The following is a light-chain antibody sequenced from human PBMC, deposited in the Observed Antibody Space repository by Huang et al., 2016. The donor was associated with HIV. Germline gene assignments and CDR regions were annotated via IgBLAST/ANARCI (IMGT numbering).Light chain of an antibody. V-gene: IGKV1-9*01. J-gene: IGKJ4*01. CDR1: QGIRSY. Sequence: IQLTQSPSSLSASVGDRVTITCRASQGIRSYLAWYKQKPGKAPKLLIYAASTLQSGVPSRFSGSGSGTDFSLTISSRQPEDFATYYCQQLNSYPLTVGGGTKVEIK. CDR2: AAS. CDR3: QQLNSYPLT.